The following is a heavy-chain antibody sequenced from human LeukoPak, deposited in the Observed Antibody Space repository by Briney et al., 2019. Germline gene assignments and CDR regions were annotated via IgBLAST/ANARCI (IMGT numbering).Heavy chain of an antibody. V-gene: IGHV1-46*01. CDR1: GYTFTSYF. Sequence: ASVKVSCKASGYTFTSYFMHWVRQAPGQGLEWMGIINPSGGSTNYAQKFQGRVTLTRDTSTSTVYMELSSLRSQDTAVYYCARYKDYYGSGSSQIDYWGQGTLVAVSS. D-gene: IGHD3-10*01. CDR2: INPSGGST. J-gene: IGHJ4*02. CDR3: ARYKDYYGSGSSQIDY.